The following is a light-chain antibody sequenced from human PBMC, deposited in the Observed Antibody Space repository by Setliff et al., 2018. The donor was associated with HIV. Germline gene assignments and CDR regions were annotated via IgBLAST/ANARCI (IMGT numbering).Light chain of an antibody. J-gene: IGLJ1*01. V-gene: IGLV2-14*01. CDR2: EVN. CDR3: TSFTSTSPYV. Sequence: ALTQPASVSGSPGQSITISCTGTSSDVGGYKYVSWYQHHPGKAPKLLIYEVNNRPSGVSNRLSGSKSGNTASLTISGLQAEDEANYFCTSFTSTSPYVFGTGTKVTVL. CDR1: SSDVGGYKY.